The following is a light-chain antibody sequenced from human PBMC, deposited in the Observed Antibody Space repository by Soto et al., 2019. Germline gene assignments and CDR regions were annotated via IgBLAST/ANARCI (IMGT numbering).Light chain of an antibody. Sequence: DIVWTQSPGTLSLSPGERATLSCRASQSVTSNFLAWYQQKPGQAPRLLIYGASTRAAGVPDRFSGSGSGTDFTLTITRLEPEDFAVYYCQQYGRSPLMYTFGQGTKV. J-gene: IGKJ2*01. CDR3: QQYGRSPLMYT. V-gene: IGKV3-20*01. CDR1: QSVTSNF. CDR2: GAS.